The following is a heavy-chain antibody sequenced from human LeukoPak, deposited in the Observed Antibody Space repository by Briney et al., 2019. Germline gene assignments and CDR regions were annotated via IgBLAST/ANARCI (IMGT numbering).Heavy chain of an antibody. D-gene: IGHD6-13*01. CDR3: ARIIAAAGYFDY. CDR1: GFTFSSYW. V-gene: IGHV3-7*01. CDR2: IKQDGSEK. J-gene: IGHJ4*02. Sequence: GSLSLSCAASGFTFSSYWMSWVRQAPGQGLEWVANIKQDGSEKYYVDSVKGRFTISRDNAKTSSYLQMNSLRAEDTAVYYCARIIAAAGYFDYWGQGTLVTVSS.